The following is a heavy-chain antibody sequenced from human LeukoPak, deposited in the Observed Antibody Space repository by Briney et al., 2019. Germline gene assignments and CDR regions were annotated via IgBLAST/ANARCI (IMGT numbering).Heavy chain of an antibody. CDR2: ISNSGGST. D-gene: IGHD4-17*01. Sequence: GGSLRLSCAASGFTFSSYAMSWVRQAPGKGLEWVSGISNSGGSTYADSVKGRFTISRDSSRNTLYLQMNSLRAEDTAVYYCAKDVYGDYGGLVYWGQGTLVTVSS. CDR1: GFTFSSYA. J-gene: IGHJ4*01. V-gene: IGHV3-23*01. CDR3: AKDVYGDYGGLVY.